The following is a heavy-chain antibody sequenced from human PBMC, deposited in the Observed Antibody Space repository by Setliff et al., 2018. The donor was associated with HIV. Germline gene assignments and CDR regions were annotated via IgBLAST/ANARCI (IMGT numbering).Heavy chain of an antibody. CDR1: GCRFTGYY. V-gene: IGHV1-2*02. J-gene: IGHJ4*02. Sequence: ASVKVSCKASGCRFTGYYIHWVRQAPGQGLEWMGWIIPNSGDTNFAQRSQGRITMTTDTSLTTAYMELSRLRSDDTAVYYCARAPYSNIMYYFDCWGQGTLVTVSS. CDR2: IIPNSGDT. CDR3: ARAPYSNIMYYFDC. D-gene: IGHD6-13*01.